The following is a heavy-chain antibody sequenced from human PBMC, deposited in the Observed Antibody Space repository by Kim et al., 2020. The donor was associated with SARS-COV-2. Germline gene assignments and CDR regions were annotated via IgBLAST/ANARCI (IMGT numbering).Heavy chain of an antibody. Sequence: GGSLRLSCAVSGFTFRTYWMSWVRQAPGKGLEWVANIKTDGSEKHYVDSVKGRFTISRDNAKNSLYLQMNNLGAEDTAVYYCARDGVWVGASLDYWGQGTLVTVSS. CDR3: ARDGVWVGASLDY. V-gene: IGHV3-7*01. D-gene: IGHD1-26*01. CDR2: IKTDGSEK. CDR1: GFTFRTYW. J-gene: IGHJ4*02.